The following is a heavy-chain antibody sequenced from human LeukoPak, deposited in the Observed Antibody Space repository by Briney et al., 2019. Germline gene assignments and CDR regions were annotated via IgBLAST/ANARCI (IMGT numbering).Heavy chain of an antibody. V-gene: IGHV1-69*02. Sequence: SVKVSCKASGGTFSSYTTSWVRQAPGQGLEWMGRIIPILGIANYAQKFQGRVTITADKSTSTAYMELSSLRSEDTAVYYCARAGVASSSRVYYFDYWGQGTLVTVSS. J-gene: IGHJ4*02. CDR2: IIPILGIA. D-gene: IGHD3-3*01. CDR3: ARAGVASSSRVYYFDY. CDR1: GGTFSSYT.